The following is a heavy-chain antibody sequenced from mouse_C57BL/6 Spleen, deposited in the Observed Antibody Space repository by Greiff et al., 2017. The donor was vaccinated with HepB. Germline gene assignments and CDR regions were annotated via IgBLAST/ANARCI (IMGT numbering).Heavy chain of an antibody. CDR2: INYDGSST. CDR1: GFTFSDYY. J-gene: IGHJ4*01. V-gene: IGHV5-16*01. CDR3: ARDPGIRAMDY. D-gene: IGHD4-1*01. Sequence: EVQLVESEGGLVQPGSSMKLSCTASGFTFSDYYMAWVRQVPEKGLEWVANINYDGSSTYYLDSLKSRFIISRDNAKNILYLQMSSLKSEDTATYYCARDPGIRAMDYWGQGTSVTVSS.